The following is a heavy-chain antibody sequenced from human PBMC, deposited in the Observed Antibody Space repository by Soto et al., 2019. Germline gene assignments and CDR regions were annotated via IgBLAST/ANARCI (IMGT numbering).Heavy chain of an antibody. CDR3: ARGQFDDSSGGFDY. CDR1: GFTFNSYG. D-gene: IGHD3-22*01. J-gene: IGHJ4*02. V-gene: IGHV3-33*01. CDR2: IWYDGSNK. Sequence: GGSVRLSCSASGFTFNSYGMHWVRQAPGKGLEWVAAIWYDGSNKYYGDSVKGRFTISRDDSKNTLYLHMNSLRAEDTAVYYCARGQFDDSSGGFDYWGQGTLVTVS.